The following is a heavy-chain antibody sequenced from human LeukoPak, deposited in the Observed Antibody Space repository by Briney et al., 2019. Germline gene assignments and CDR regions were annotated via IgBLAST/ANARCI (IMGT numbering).Heavy chain of an antibody. D-gene: IGHD1-26*01. J-gene: IGHJ4*02. CDR2: ISGSGYNT. V-gene: IGHV3-23*01. CDR3: AESGDSGSCN. Sequence: GGSLRLSCAASGFTFSNYAMTWVRQAPGKGLEWVSGISGSGYNTYYTDSLKGRFTISRDNSKNTLYLQMNSLRAEDTAVYYCAESGDSGSCNWGQGTLVTVSS. CDR1: GFTFSNYA.